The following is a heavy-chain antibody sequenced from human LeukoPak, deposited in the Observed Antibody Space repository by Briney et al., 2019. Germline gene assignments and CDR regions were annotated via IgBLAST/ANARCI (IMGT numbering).Heavy chain of an antibody. J-gene: IGHJ4*02. CDR2: IWYDGSNK. D-gene: IGHD1-26*01. Sequence: GGSLRLSCASSGFIFSSYGMHWVRLAAGKGLEWVAVIWYDGSNKYYADSVKGRFTISRDNSKNTLYLQMNSLRAEDTAVYYCARDTDGGSAIDYWGQGTLVTVSS. CDR1: GFIFSSYG. V-gene: IGHV3-33*01. CDR3: ARDTDGGSAIDY.